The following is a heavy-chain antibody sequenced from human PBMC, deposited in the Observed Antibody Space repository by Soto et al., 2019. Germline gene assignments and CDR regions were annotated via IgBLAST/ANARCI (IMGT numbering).Heavy chain of an antibody. CDR2: IFPADSDT. CDR1: GYTFYSYW. Sequence: XASLSIASKVSGYTFYSYWITSVRQMPGKGLEWMGIIFPADSDTKYSPSFQGQVTISADKSISTAYLQWSSLKASDTAMYYCARSVVVTSTMNSVDDWGQGSLVTVSS. J-gene: IGHJ4*02. D-gene: IGHD2-15*01. V-gene: IGHV5-51*01. CDR3: ARSVVVTSTMNSVDD.